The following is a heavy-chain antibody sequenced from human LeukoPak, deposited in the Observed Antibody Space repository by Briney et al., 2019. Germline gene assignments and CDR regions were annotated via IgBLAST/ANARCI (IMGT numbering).Heavy chain of an antibody. J-gene: IGHJ6*02. V-gene: IGHV4-59*08. D-gene: IGHD3-3*01. CDR2: IYYSGST. Sequence: SETLSLTCTVSGGPISSHYWSWIRQPPGKGLEWIGYIYYSGSTTYTPSLKGRVTISLDTSKNQFSLKLSSVTAADTAVYYCARFKYDFWSGSRSYYFYGMDVWGQGTTVTVSS. CDR3: ARFKYDFWSGSRSYYFYGMDV. CDR1: GGPISSHY.